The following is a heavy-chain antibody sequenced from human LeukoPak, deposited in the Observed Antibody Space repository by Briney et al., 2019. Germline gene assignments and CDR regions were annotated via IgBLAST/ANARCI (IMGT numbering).Heavy chain of an antibody. V-gene: IGHV5-51*01. CDR2: IYPGDSDT. J-gene: IGHJ6*02. Sequence: KDGESLKISCKGSGYSFTSYWIGWVRQMPGKGLEWMGIIYPGDSDTRYSPSFQGQVTISADKSISTAYLQWSSLKASDTAMYYCARQLEVGKYSYYGMDVWGQGTTVTVSS. CDR3: ARQLEVGKYSYYGMDV. D-gene: IGHD3-3*01. CDR1: GYSFTSYW.